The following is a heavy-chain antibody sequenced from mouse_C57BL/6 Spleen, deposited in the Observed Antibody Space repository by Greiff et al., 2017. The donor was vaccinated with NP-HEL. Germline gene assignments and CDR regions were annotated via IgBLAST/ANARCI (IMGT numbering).Heavy chain of an antibody. Sequence: QVQLQQPGAELVKPGASVKMSCKASGYTFTSYWITWVKQRPGQGLEWIGDIYPGSGSTNYNEKFKSKATLTVDTSSSTAYMQLSSLTSEDSAVYYCAIGGQLRFLFAYWGQGTLVTVSA. CDR1: GYTFTSYW. V-gene: IGHV1-55*01. J-gene: IGHJ3*01. CDR3: AIGGQLRFLFAY. D-gene: IGHD3-2*02. CDR2: IYPGSGST.